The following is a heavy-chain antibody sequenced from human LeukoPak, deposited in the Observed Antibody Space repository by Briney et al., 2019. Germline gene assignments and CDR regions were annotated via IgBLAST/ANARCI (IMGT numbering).Heavy chain of an antibody. V-gene: IGHV1-2*06. CDR1: GYSFTDKY. D-gene: IGHD3-16*01. CDR3: ARAGGLSWFDP. CDR2: INPNSGGT. Sequence: ASVKVSCKASGYSFTDKYMHWVRQAPGQGLEWMGRINPNSGGTNYVQKFQGRVTVTTDTSMSTAYMELSRLTSDDTAVYYCARAGGLSWFDPWGQGTLVTVSS. J-gene: IGHJ5*02.